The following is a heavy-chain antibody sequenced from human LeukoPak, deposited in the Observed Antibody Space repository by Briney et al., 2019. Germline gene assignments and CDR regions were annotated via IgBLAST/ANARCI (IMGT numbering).Heavy chain of an antibody. J-gene: IGHJ6*02. CDR1: GYTLTELS. CDR3: AIGLVGSGSYIPYGMDV. CDR2: FDPEDGET. D-gene: IGHD3-10*01. V-gene: IGHV1-24*01. Sequence: GASVKVSCKVSGYTLTELSMHWVRQAPGKGLEGIGGFDPEDGETIYAQKFQGRVTMTEDTSTDTAYMELSSLRSEDTAAYYCAIGLVGSGSYIPYGMDVWGQGTTVTVSS.